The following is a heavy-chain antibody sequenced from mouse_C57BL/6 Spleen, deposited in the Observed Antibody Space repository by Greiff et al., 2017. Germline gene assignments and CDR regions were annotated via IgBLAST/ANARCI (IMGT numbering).Heavy chain of an antibody. Sequence: QVQLQQPGTELVKPGASVKLSCKASGYTFTSYWMHWVKQRPGQGLEWIGNINPSNGGTNYNEKFKSKATLTVDKSSSAAYMQLRSLTSEDSAVYYCARSGSSFYWYFDVWGTGTTVTVAS. J-gene: IGHJ1*03. CDR1: GYTFTSYW. D-gene: IGHD1-1*01. CDR3: ARSGSSFYWYFDV. V-gene: IGHV1-53*01. CDR2: INPSNGGT.